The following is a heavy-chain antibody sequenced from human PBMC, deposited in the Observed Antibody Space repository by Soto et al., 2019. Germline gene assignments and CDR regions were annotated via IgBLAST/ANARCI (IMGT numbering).Heavy chain of an antibody. Sequence: QVQLVQSGAEVKKPGASVKVSCKASGYTFTSYAMHWVRQAPGQRLEWMGWINAGNGNTKYSQKFQGRVTITRDTSARTDYMELSSLRSEDTAEYYCARYLGGWPDCWGQGTLVTVSS. D-gene: IGHD2-15*01. J-gene: IGHJ4*02. V-gene: IGHV1-3*01. CDR3: ARYLGGWPDC. CDR1: GYTFTSYA. CDR2: INAGNGNT.